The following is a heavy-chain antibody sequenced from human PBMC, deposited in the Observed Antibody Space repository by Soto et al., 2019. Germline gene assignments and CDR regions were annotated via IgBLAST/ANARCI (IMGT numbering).Heavy chain of an antibody. D-gene: IGHD6-19*01. V-gene: IGHV4-4*02. CDR2: IYHSGST. CDR3: ARVGWNPLEDYYYYGMDV. Sequence: SETLSLTCAVSGGSISSSNWGSWVRQPPGKGLEWIGEIYHSGSTNYNPSLKSRVTISVDKSKNQFSLKLSSVTAADTAVYYCARVGWNPLEDYYYYGMDVWGQGTTVT. J-gene: IGHJ6*02. CDR1: GGSISSSNW.